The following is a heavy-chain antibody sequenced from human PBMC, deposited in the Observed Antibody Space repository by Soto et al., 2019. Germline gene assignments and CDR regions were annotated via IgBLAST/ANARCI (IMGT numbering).Heavy chain of an antibody. V-gene: IGHV3-30*03. CDR1: GFPFTSYG. CDR3: VGGQYYFDY. CDR2: ISYDGSDK. J-gene: IGHJ4*02. D-gene: IGHD3-10*01. Sequence: QVQLVESGGGVVQPGRSLRLSCAGSGFPFTSYGMHWVRKGPDKELEWVAVISYDGSDKYYADSVKGRFTISRDNSKNMLYLQMNSLRPEDTALYYCVGGQYYFDYRGQGTLVIVSS.